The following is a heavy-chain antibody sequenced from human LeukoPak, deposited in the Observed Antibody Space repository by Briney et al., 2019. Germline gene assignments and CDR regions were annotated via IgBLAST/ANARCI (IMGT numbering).Heavy chain of an antibody. D-gene: IGHD3-22*01. J-gene: IGHJ4*02. CDR1: GGSISSGGHS. CDR2: IYHSGSGST. V-gene: IGHV4-30-2*02. CDR3: ARTRDDSSGYLSVDY. Sequence: PSETLSLTCTVSGGSISSGGHSWSWIRQPPGKGLEWIGYIYHSGSGSTYYNPSLKSRVTISIDKSKNQFSLKLTSVTAADTAVYYCARTRDDSSGYLSVDYWGQGALVAVSS.